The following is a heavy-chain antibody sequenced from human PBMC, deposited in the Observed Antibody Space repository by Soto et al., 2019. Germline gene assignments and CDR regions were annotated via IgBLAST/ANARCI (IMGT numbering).Heavy chain of an antibody. J-gene: IGHJ4*02. CDR3: ARAHDLYYFDY. Sequence: SETLSLTCTVSGGSFNSGGYYCSWIRQHPGKGLEWIGYIYYSGSTYYYPSFKSRVTMSVDRSKNQFSLKLSSVTAADTAVYYCARAHDLYYFDYWGQGALVTVSS. D-gene: IGHD3-3*01. V-gene: IGHV4-31*03. CDR1: GGSFNSGGYY. CDR2: IYYSGST.